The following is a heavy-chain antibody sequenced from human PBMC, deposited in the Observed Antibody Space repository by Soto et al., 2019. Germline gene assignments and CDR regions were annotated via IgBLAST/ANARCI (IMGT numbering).Heavy chain of an antibody. CDR2: INHDSGTI. J-gene: IGHJ4*02. V-gene: IGHV3-48*01. CDR3: ARDRGYTGSDFAY. Sequence: EVQLVESGGGLVQPGGSLRLSCAASGFTFSRYAMNWVRQAPGKGLEWVSYINHDSGTIYYAESVKGRFTISRDNANNLLSLQMNSPRAEDTAVYYCARDRGYTGSDFAYWGQGTLVNVSS. D-gene: IGHD5-12*01. CDR1: GFTFSRYA.